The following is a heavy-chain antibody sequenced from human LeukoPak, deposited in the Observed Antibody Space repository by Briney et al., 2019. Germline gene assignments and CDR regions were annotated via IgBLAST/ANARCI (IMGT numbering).Heavy chain of an antibody. CDR1: GGSISSGGYY. CDR2: IYYSGST. J-gene: IGHJ5*02. V-gene: IGHV4-31*03. D-gene: IGHD6-13*01. Sequence: SETLSLTCTVSGGSISSGGYYWSWIRQHPGKGLEWIGYIYYSGSTYYNPSLKSRVTISVDTSKNQFSLKLSSVTAADTAVYYCARDGNPYSSSWYGYSFWFDPWGQGTLVTVSS. CDR3: ARDGNPYSSSWYGYSFWFDP.